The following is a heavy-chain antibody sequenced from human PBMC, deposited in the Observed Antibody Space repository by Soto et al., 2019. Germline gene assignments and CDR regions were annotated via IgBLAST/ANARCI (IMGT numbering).Heavy chain of an antibody. V-gene: IGHV4-59*01. Sequence: SETLCLTCSVSGGSIRRYYWSWIRQPPGKGLEWIGYIYYTGSTYYNPSLKSRVTISVDTSKNQFSLKLTSVTAADTAVYYFALALGQRSYDWKHCFGSWGQGSLVTGSS. CDR2: IYYTGST. CDR3: ALALGQRSYDWKHCFGS. D-gene: IGHD1-20*01. J-gene: IGHJ4*02. CDR1: GGSIRRYY.